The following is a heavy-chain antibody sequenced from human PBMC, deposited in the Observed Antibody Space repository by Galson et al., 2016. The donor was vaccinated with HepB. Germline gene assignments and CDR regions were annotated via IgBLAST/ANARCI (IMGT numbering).Heavy chain of an antibody. Sequence: SLRLSCAASGFTFGNAWMSWVRQAPGKGLEWVGRIKSKTDGGTPDYIAPVKGRFTISRDDSKNTLYLQMNSLTTEDTAVYYCSTDSTTVLVSGFDCWGQGTLVTVSS. CDR3: STDSTTVLVSGFDC. CDR1: GFTFGNAW. D-gene: IGHD4-17*01. J-gene: IGHJ4*02. CDR2: IKSKTDGGTP. V-gene: IGHV3-15*01.